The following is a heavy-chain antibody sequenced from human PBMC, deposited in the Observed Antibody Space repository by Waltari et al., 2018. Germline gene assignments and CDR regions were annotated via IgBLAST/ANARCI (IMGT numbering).Heavy chain of an antibody. CDR3: ARDGPGVGLYLFDY. J-gene: IGHJ4*02. V-gene: IGHV1-18*04. Sequence: VQLVQSGAEVKKPGESLKISCKGSGYSFTSYWIGWVRQAPGQGLEWMGWISAYNGNTNYAQKLQGRVTMTTDTSTSTAYMELRSLRSDDTAVYYCARDGPGVGLYLFDYWGQGTLVTVSS. D-gene: IGHD1-26*01. CDR2: ISAYNGNT. CDR1: GYSFTSYW.